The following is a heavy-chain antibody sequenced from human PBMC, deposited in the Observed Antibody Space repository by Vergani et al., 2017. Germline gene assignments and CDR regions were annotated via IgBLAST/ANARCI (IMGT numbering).Heavy chain of an antibody. Sequence: QVQVVQSGAEVKQSGASVKVSCKTSGYTFSNYYMHWVRQAPGQGLEWMGIINPSGGHTNYAQKFQGRVTMTRDTSTITVYMELSSLRSEDTAIYYCARGDYGILTGYRYWGQGTLVTVSA. J-gene: IGHJ4*02. V-gene: IGHV1-46*03. CDR2: INPSGGHT. CDR1: GYTFSNYY. CDR3: ARGDYGILTGYRY. D-gene: IGHD3-9*01.